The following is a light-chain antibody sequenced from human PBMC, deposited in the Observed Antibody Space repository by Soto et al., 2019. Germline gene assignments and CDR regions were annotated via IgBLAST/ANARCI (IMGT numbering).Light chain of an antibody. V-gene: IGLV1-51*01. CDR1: SSNIGNNY. Sequence: QSVLTQPPSVSAAPGQRVTISCSGSSSNIGNNYVSWYRQLPGTAPKLLIYDNNRRPSGISDRFSGFKSGTSATLDITGLQTGDEADYYCGTWDSSLNGVVFGGGTKLTVL. J-gene: IGLJ2*01. CDR3: GTWDSSLNGVV. CDR2: DNN.